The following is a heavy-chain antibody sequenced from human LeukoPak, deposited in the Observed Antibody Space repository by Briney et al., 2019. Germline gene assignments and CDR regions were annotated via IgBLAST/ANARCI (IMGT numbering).Heavy chain of an antibody. D-gene: IGHD3-22*01. CDR2: MNPNSGNT. CDR3: ARRKDDSSGWYYAY. Sequence: ASVKVSCKASGYTFTSYDINWVRQATGQGLEWMGWMNPNSGNTGYAQKFQGRVTMTRNTSISTAYMELSSLRSEDTAVYHCARRKDDSSGWYYAYWGQGTLVTVSS. V-gene: IGHV1-8*01. J-gene: IGHJ4*02. CDR1: GYTFTSYD.